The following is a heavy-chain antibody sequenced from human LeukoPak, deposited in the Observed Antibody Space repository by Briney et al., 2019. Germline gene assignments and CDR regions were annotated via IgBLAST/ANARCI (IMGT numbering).Heavy chain of an antibody. Sequence: SETLSLTCAVYGGSFSGYYWSWIRQPPGKGLEWIGEINHSGSTNYNPSLKSRVTISVDTSKNQFSLKLSSVTAADRAVYYCARGIVVVPAAPYSFDYWGQGTLVTVSS. D-gene: IGHD2-2*01. CDR1: GGSFSGYY. J-gene: IGHJ4*02. V-gene: IGHV4-34*01. CDR2: INHSGST. CDR3: ARGIVVVPAAPYSFDY.